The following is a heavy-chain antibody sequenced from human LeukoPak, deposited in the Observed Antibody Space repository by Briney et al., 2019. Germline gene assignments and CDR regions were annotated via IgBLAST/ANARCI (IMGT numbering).Heavy chain of an antibody. Sequence: GGSLRLSCAASGPTFSSHWMHWVRQAPGKGLVWVSRINEDGSTTNYADSVKGRSTIFRDNAKNTLYLQMNSLRAEDTAVYYCARARGVSTGYRPIDYWGQGTLVTVSS. V-gene: IGHV3-74*01. J-gene: IGHJ4*02. CDR3: ARARGVSTGYRPIDY. CDR2: INEDGSTT. D-gene: IGHD3-22*01. CDR1: GPTFSSHW.